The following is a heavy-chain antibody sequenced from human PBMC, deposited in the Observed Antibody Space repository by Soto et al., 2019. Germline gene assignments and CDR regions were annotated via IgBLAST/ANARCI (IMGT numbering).Heavy chain of an antibody. CDR1: GGSISSGDYY. CDR2: IYYSGST. J-gene: IGHJ5*02. D-gene: IGHD3-22*01. V-gene: IGHV4-30-4*01. Sequence: PSETLSLTCTVSGGSISSGDYYWSWIRQPPGKGLEWIGYIYYSGSTYYNLSLKSRVTISVDTSKNQFSLKLSSVTAADTAVYYCARYRYDSSGYYSHWFDPWGQGTLVTVSS. CDR3: ARYRYDSSGYYSHWFDP.